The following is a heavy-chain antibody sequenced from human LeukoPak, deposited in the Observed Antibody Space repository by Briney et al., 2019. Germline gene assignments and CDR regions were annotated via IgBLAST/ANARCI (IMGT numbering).Heavy chain of an antibody. CDR1: GFTFSSYG. Sequence: GGSLRLSCAASGFTFSSYGMHWVRQAPGKGLEWVAVISYDGSNKYYADSVKGRFTISRDNSKNTLYLQMNSLRAEDTAVYYCAKGSLLWFGELLKADFDYWGQGTLVTVSS. CDR3: AKGSLLWFGELLKADFDY. V-gene: IGHV3-30*18. D-gene: IGHD3-10*01. J-gene: IGHJ4*02. CDR2: ISYDGSNK.